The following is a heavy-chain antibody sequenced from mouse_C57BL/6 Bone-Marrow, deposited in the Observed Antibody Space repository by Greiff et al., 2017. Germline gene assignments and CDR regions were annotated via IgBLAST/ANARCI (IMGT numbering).Heavy chain of an antibody. CDR1: GYTFTSYW. J-gene: IGHJ1*03. V-gene: IGHV1-7*01. CDR3: EFGCIINPSVCYTKYNQNEKDKATFTANKSSNTAYRQLSSLTYEYSAVYYCASEDLLSHSYFDV. Sequence: QVQLQQSGAELAKPGASVKMSCKASGYTFTSYWMHWVKQRPGKGLEWIGYINPSSGYTKYNQKFKDKATLTVDKSSSTAYMPLRSLTYEQSAVQGLEFGCIINPSVCYTKYNQNEKDKATFTANKSSNTAYRQLSSLTYEYSAVYYCASEDLLSHSYFDVWGTGTTVTVSS. CDR2: INPSSGYT. D-gene: IGHD6-1*01.